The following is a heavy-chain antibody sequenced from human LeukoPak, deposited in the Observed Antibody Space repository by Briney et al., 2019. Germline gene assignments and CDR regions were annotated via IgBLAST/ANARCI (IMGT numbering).Heavy chain of an antibody. CDR3: AREDYSSGNPTIDT. J-gene: IGHJ5*02. Sequence: GGSLRLSCAASGFTFSRYAMKWVRQAPGKGLEWVSCIGSSGSYTYYADSVKGRSTISRDNAKNSLYLQMDSLRAEDGAVYYCAREDYSSGNPTIDTWGQGTLVTVSS. CDR2: IGSSGSYT. V-gene: IGHV3-21*01. D-gene: IGHD3-10*01. CDR1: GFTFSRYA.